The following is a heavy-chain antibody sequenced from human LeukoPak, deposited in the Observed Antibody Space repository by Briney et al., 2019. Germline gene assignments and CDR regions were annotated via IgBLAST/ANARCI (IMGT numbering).Heavy chain of an antibody. Sequence: KAGGSLRLSCAASGFTFSTYSMNWVRQAPGKGLEWVSSISGGGSYIYYADSVKGRFTISRDNAKNSLYLQMNSLRAEDTAVYYCAELGITMIGGVWGKGTTVTISS. D-gene: IGHD3-10*02. CDR3: AELGITMIGGV. CDR2: ISGGGSYI. V-gene: IGHV3-21*01. J-gene: IGHJ6*04. CDR1: GFTFSTYS.